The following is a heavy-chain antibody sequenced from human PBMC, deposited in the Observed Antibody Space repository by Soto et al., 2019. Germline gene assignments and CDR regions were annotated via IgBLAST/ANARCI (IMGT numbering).Heavy chain of an antibody. CDR3: ARQPGSGSYYNSDY. J-gene: IGHJ4*02. D-gene: IGHD3-10*01. CDR2: SSSRGSYI. Sequence: TGGSLRLSCAASGFTFSSYGMNWVRQVPGKGLEWVSSSSSRGSYIYYADSVKGRFTISRDDAKNSLYLQMNSLRAEDTAVYYCARQPGSGSYYNSDYWGQGTLVTVSS. CDR1: GFTFSSYG. V-gene: IGHV3-21*01.